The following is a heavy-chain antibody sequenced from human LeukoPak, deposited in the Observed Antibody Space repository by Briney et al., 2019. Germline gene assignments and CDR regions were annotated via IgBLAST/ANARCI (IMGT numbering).Heavy chain of an antibody. CDR1: GFTFSSYG. CDR2: IWYDGSNK. Sequence: PGRSLRLSRAASGFTFSSYGMHWVRQAPGKGLEWVAVIWYDGSNKYYADSVKGRFTISRDNSKNTLYLQMNSLRAEDTAVYYCARGALSGSYYGISDEYFQHWGQGTLVTVSS. V-gene: IGHV3-33*01. D-gene: IGHD1-26*01. CDR3: ARGALSGSYYGISDEYFQH. J-gene: IGHJ1*01.